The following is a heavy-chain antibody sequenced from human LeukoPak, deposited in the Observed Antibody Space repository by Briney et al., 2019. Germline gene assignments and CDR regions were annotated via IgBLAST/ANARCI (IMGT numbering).Heavy chain of an antibody. J-gene: IGHJ6*03. CDR1: GYRFTNYW. CDR2: IYPGDSDI. Sequence: GESLKISCKGSGYRFTNYWIGWVRQMPGKGLERMGIIYPGDSDIRYSPSFQGQVTISADKSISTAYLQWSSLKASDTAMYYCARYEASSGGYYYMDVWGKGTTVTVSS. V-gene: IGHV5-51*01. D-gene: IGHD3-10*01. CDR3: ARYEASSGGYYYMDV.